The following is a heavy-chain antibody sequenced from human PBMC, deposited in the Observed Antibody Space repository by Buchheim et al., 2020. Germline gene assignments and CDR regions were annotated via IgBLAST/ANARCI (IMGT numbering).Heavy chain of an antibody. J-gene: IGHJ4*02. CDR3: ARDQAGSGTKGGFDY. V-gene: IGHV4-31*03. CDR1: GGSISSGGYY. Sequence: QVQLQESGPGPVKPSQTLSLTCTVSGGSISSGGYYWSWLRHHPGKGLEWIGYIYYSGNSHYNPSLKSRVTISVDTSKNQLSLRLSSVTAADTAVYYCARDQAGSGTKGGFDYWGQGTL. CDR2: IYYSGNS. D-gene: IGHD1-7*01.